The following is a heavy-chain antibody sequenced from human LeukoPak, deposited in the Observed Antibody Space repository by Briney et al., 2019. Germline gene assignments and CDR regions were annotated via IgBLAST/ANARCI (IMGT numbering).Heavy chain of an antibody. CDR3: AKDVHGYNIPIDY. CDR2: ISGSGGGT. CDR1: GFTLSSYA. J-gene: IGHJ4*02. D-gene: IGHD5-18*01. V-gene: IGHV3-23*01. Sequence: HPGGSLRLSCAASGFTLSSYAMSWVRQAPGKGLEWVSGISGSGGGTYYADSVKGRFTISRDNSRNTLYLQINSLRAEDTAIFYCAKDVHGYNIPIDYWGQGTLVTVSS.